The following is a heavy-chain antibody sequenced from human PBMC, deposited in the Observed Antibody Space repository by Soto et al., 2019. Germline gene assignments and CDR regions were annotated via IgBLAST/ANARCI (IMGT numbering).Heavy chain of an antibody. J-gene: IGHJ1*01. CDR3: VGPAIVPHLSSSSWDAEYFQH. D-gene: IGHD6-13*01. Sequence: ASVKVSCKASGGTFSSYTISWVRQAPGQGLEWMGRIIPILGIANYAQKFQGRVTITADKSTSTAYMELSSLRSEDTAVYYCVGPAIVPHLSSSSWDAEYFQHWGQGTLVTVSS. CDR2: IIPILGIA. V-gene: IGHV1-69*02. CDR1: GGTFSSYT.